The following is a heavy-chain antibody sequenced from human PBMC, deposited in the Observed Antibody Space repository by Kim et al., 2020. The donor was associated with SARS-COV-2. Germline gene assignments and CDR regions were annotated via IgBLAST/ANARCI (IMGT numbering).Heavy chain of an antibody. Sequence: SETLSLTCTVSGGSISSSSYYWGWIRQPPGKGLEWIGSIYYSGSTYYNPSLKSRVTISVDTSKNQFSLKLSSVTAADTAVYYCASERERIRQRLRGFDYWGQGTLVTVSS. J-gene: IGHJ4*02. D-gene: IGHD1-26*01. V-gene: IGHV4-39*01. CDR2: IYYSGST. CDR1: GGSISSSSYY. CDR3: ASERERIRQRLRGFDY.